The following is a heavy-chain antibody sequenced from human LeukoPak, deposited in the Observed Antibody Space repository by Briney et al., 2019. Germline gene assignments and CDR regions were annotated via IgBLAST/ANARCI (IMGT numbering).Heavy chain of an antibody. Sequence: GGSLRLSCAASGFTFSSYAMHWVRQAPGKGLEWVAVISYDGSNKYYADSVKGRFTISRDNSKNTLYLQMNSLRAEDTAVYYCARPPGIGWLMDVWGKGTTVTVSS. V-gene: IGHV3-30*04. D-gene: IGHD5-12*01. J-gene: IGHJ6*03. CDR3: ARPPGIGWLMDV. CDR1: GFTFSSYA. CDR2: ISYDGSNK.